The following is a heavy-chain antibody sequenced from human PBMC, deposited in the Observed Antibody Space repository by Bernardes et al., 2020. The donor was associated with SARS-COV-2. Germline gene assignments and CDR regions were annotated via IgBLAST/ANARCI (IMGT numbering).Heavy chain of an antibody. J-gene: IGHJ4*02. CDR2: ISAYNGNT. Sequence: ASVKVSCKASGYTFTSYGISWVRQAPGQGLEWMGWISAYNGNTNYAQKLQGRVTMTTDTSTSTAYMELRSLRADDTAVYYCAREGDGTYTNGPFDHWGKETLVTVSS. V-gene: IGHV1-18*04. CDR1: GYTFTSYG. D-gene: IGHD2-21*01. CDR3: AREGDGTYTNGPFDH.